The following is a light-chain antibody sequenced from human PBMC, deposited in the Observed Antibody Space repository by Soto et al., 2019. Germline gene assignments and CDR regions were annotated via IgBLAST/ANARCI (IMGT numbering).Light chain of an antibody. CDR2: RVS. CDR3: TQGTHWPMT. CDR1: KSLVYSDGNTH. Sequence: EVVLTQSPLSLPVNFGQPASISCRSSKSLVYSDGNTHLSWFHQRPGQSPRRLIYRVSSRDSGVPDRFSGSGSGTDFTLEISRVEAEDVGIYFCTQGTHWPMTVGQGTKVEVK. J-gene: IGKJ1*01. V-gene: IGKV2-30*01.